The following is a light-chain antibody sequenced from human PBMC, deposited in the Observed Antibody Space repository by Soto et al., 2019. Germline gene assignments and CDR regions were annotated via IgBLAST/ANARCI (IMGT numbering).Light chain of an antibody. CDR3: QQYTNYPWT. CDR1: QSIDTW. CDR2: KVS. J-gene: IGKJ1*01. V-gene: IGKV1-5*03. Sequence: DIQMTQSPSTLSASVGDRVTITCRASQSIDTWLAWYQQKPGEVPKVLIYKVSNLQRGVPSRFSGSGSGTEFTLTISGLQPDDFATYYCQQYTNYPWTFGQGTKVDIK.